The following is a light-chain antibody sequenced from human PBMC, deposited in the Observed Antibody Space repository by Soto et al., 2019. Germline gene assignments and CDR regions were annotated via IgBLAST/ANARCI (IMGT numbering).Light chain of an antibody. CDR3: HQYSSSLT. V-gene: IGKV3-20*01. Sequence: PGERATLSCRASQSLSSDYLAWYQQRPGQAPRLLIYDASTRATGFPDRFSGSGSGTDFTLTISRLEPEDFAVYYCHQYSSSLTFGGGTKVEIK. CDR1: QSLSSDY. CDR2: DAS. J-gene: IGKJ4*01.